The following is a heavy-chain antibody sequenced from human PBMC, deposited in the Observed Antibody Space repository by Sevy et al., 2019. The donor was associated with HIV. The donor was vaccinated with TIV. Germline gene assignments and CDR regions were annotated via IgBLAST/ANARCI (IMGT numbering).Heavy chain of an antibody. CDR1: GFTFSSYS. D-gene: IGHD2-2*01. J-gene: IGHJ3*02. Sequence: WGSLRLSCAASGFTFSSYSMNWVRQAPGKGLERVSSISSSSSYIYYADSVKGRFTISRENAKNSLYLQMNSLRAEDTAVYYSARDSGLGYCSSTSCSRLGAFDIWGQGTMVAVSS. CDR2: ISSSSSYI. CDR3: ARDSGLGYCSSTSCSRLGAFDI. V-gene: IGHV3-21*01.